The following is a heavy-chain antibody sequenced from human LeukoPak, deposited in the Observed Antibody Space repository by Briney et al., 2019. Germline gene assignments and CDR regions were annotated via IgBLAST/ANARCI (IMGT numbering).Heavy chain of an antibody. Sequence: GASVKVSCKASGYTFTGYYMHWVRQAPGQGLEWMGWINPNSGGTNYAQKFQGRVTMTRDTSISTAYMELSRLRSDDTAVYYCALGRHCSSTSCEGNWFDPWGQGTLVTVSS. CDR3: ALGRHCSSTSCEGNWFDP. V-gene: IGHV1-2*02. CDR1: GYTFTGYY. J-gene: IGHJ5*02. CDR2: INPNSGGT. D-gene: IGHD2-2*01.